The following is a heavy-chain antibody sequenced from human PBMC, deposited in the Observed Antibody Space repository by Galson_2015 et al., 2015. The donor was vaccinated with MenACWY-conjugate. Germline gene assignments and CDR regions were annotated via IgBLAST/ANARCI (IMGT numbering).Heavy chain of an antibody. CDR2: MSSGSSTI. V-gene: IGHV3-48*04. CDR1: GFSFSSYS. J-gene: IGHJ2*01. Sequence: SLRLSCAASGFSFSSYSMNWVRQAPGKGLEWVAYMSSGSSTIYYADSVKGRFTISRDNAKNSLYLQMNTLRGEDAAVYYCARDSREPRWFFDLWGRGTLVTVSS. D-gene: IGHD1-14*01. CDR3: ARDSREPRWFFDL.